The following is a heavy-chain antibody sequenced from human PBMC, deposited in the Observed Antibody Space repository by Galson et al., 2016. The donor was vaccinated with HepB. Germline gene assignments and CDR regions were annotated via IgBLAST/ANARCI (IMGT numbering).Heavy chain of an antibody. CDR2: IYWDDDK. CDR3: AHRESHDYWATHFRKDAFDI. CDR1: GFSLTSSGAG. J-gene: IGHJ3*02. Sequence: PALVKPTQTLTLACNFSGFSLTSSGAGVGWIRQAPGKALEWLAVIYWDDDKRYNPSLRNRLTVVKDTSENLVVLTMTNMDPLDTATYYCAHRESHDYWATHFRKDAFDIWGRGTMVTVSS. V-gene: IGHV2-5*02. D-gene: IGHD3-3*01.